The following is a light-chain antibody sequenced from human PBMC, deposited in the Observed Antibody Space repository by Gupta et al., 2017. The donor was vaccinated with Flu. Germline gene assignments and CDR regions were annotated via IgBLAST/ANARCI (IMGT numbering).Light chain of an antibody. V-gene: IGKV1-5*03. J-gene: IGKJ2*03. CDR3: QQYNSYLSYS. CDR1: QSISSW. Sequence: DIQMTQSLSTLSASVGDRVTITCRASQSISSWLAWYQQKPGKAPKLLIYKASSLESGVPSRFSGSGSGTEFTLTISSLQPDDFATYYCQQYNSYLSYSFGQGTKLEIK. CDR2: KAS.